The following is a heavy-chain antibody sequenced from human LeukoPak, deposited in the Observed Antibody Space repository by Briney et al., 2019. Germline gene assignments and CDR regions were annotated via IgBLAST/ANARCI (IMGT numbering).Heavy chain of an antibody. Sequence: GGSLRLSCAASGFTFSSYAMSWVRQAPGKGLEWVSAISGSGGSTYYADSVKGRFTISRDNAKNSLYLQMNSLRAEDTAVYYCASSIVVVPAAKKGFDYWGQGTLVTVSS. CDR1: GFTFSSYA. CDR2: ISGSGGST. J-gene: IGHJ4*02. V-gene: IGHV3-23*01. CDR3: ASSIVVVPAAKKGFDY. D-gene: IGHD2-2*01.